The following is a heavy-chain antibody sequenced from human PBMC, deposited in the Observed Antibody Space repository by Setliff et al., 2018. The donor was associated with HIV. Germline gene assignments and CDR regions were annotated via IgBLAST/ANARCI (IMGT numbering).Heavy chain of an antibody. Sequence: PSETLSLTCAVSGHSISSGYFCGWIQQTPGKGLEWIGNIYQSGNAYYNPSLKSRVTISVDTSRNRFSLKLSSVTAADTAVYYCVTGYNSVWYSVFWGQGILVTVSS. D-gene: IGHD6-13*01. CDR3: VTGYNSVWYSVF. J-gene: IGHJ4*02. CDR1: GHSISSGYF. V-gene: IGHV4-38-2*01. CDR2: IYQSGNA.